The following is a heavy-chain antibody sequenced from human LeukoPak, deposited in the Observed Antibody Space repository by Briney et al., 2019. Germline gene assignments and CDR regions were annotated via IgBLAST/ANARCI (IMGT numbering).Heavy chain of an antibody. J-gene: IGHJ4*02. CDR1: GGSISSYH. V-gene: IGHV4-59*01. CDR2: IYYSGST. Sequence: SSETLSLTCTVSGGSISSYHWSWIRQPPGKGLEWIGYIYYSGSTNYNPSLKSRVTISVDTSKNQFSLKLSSVTAADTAVYYCARGLDDDYGDYGNDYWGQGTLVTVSS. CDR3: ARGLDDDYGDYGNDY. D-gene: IGHD4-17*01.